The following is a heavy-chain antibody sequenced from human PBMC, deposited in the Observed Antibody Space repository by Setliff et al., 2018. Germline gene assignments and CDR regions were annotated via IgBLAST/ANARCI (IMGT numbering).Heavy chain of an antibody. J-gene: IGHJ4*02. V-gene: IGHV1-18*01. Sequence: ASVKVSCKASGYTFSDYGVSWVRQAPGQGLEWMGWISPHSGRAFYAPQFQDRVIMTTDTSTNTAYLDLRSLRSDDTAVYYCERLVRYCTRTSCQRLSGDDYWGQGALVTVSS. D-gene: IGHD2-2*01. CDR1: GYTFSDYG. CDR2: ISPHSGRA. CDR3: ERLVRYCTRTSCQRLSGDDY.